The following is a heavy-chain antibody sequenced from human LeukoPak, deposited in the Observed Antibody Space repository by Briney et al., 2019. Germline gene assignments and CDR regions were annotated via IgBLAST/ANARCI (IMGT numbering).Heavy chain of an antibody. J-gene: IGHJ3*02. CDR1: GGTFSSYA. Sequence: ASVKVSCKASGGTFSSYAISWVRQAPGQGLEWMGWINPNTGGTKYAQKFQGRVTMTRDTSSSTAYMELSSLRSADTAVYYCASEYKYDSSGANAFDIWGQGTMVTVSS. D-gene: IGHD3-22*01. CDR2: INPNTGGT. V-gene: IGHV1-2*02. CDR3: ASEYKYDSSGANAFDI.